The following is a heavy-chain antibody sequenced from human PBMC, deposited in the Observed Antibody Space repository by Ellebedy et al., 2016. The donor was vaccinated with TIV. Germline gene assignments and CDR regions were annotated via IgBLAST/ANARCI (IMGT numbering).Heavy chain of an antibody. V-gene: IGHV3-73*01. CDR2: IRNKANNYAT. D-gene: IGHD5-24*01. CDR3: TRSANAYNDF. Sequence: GESLKISCAASGFAFSGSTIHWVRQTSGKGLEWVGRIRNKANNYATAYVASVRGRFTISRDDSKNTAYLQMSSLETGDTAVYYCTRSANAYNDFWGQGIVVTVSS. CDR1: GFAFSGST. J-gene: IGHJ4*02.